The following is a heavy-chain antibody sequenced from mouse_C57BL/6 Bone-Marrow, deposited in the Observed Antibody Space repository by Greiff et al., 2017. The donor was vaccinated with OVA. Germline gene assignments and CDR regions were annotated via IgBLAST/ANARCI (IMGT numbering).Heavy chain of an antibody. Sequence: QVQLQQSGAELVRPGSSVKLSCKASGYTFTSYWMHWVKQRPIQGLEWIGNIDPSDSETHYNQKFKDKATLTVDKSSSTAYMQLSSLTSEDSAVYYCAMMRAYYNDYWGQGTTLTVSS. D-gene: IGHD3-3*01. CDR3: AMMRAYYNDY. CDR2: IDPSDSET. V-gene: IGHV1-52*01. CDR1: GYTFTSYW. J-gene: IGHJ2*01.